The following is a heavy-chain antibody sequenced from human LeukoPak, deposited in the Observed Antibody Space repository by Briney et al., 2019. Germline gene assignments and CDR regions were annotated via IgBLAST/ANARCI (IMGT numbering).Heavy chain of an antibody. D-gene: IGHD1-1*01. CDR3: ARGGVDWNDGSLDY. J-gene: IGHJ4*02. Sequence: SETLSLTCTVSGYSISSGYYWGWIRQPPGKGLEWIGSIYHSGSTYYNPSLKSRVTISVDTSKNQFSLKLSSVTAADTAVYYCARGGVDWNDGSLDYWGQGTLVTVSS. CDR2: IYHSGST. V-gene: IGHV4-38-2*02. CDR1: GYSISSGYY.